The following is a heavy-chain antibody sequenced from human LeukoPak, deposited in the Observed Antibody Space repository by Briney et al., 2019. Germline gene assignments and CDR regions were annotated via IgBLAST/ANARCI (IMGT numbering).Heavy chain of an antibody. CDR1: GGTFSSYA. CDR2: IIPIFGTA. D-gene: IGHD3-10*01. J-gene: IGHJ6*02. Sequence: ASVKVSCKASGGTFSSYAISWVRQAPGQGLEWMGGIIPIFGTANYAQKFQGRVTITADESTSTVYMELSSLRSEDTAVYYCASPLLDYGSGSYSSWWNHYYYYYGMDVWGQGTTVTVSS. V-gene: IGHV1-69*13. CDR3: ASPLLDYGSGSYSSWWNHYYYYYGMDV.